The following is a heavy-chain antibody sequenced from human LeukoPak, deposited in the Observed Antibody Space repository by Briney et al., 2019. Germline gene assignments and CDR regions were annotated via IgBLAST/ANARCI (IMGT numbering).Heavy chain of an antibody. CDR1: GFTFSSYS. D-gene: IGHD2-21*02. J-gene: IGHJ4*02. CDR3: ARVMYCGGDCYSGGEGY. V-gene: IGHV3-48*04. Sequence: PGGSLRLSCAASGFTFSSYSMNWVRQAPGKGLEWVSYISSSSSTIYYADSVKGRFTISRDNAKNSLYLQMNSLRAEDTAVYYCARVMYCGGDCYSGGEGYWGQGTLVTVSS. CDR2: ISSSSSTI.